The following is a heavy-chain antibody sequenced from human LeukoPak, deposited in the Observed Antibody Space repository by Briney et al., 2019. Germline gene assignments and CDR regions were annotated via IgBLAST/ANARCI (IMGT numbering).Heavy chain of an antibody. J-gene: IGHJ4*02. CDR2: IYHSSNT. Sequence: SETLSLTCTVPGYSISSGYYWGWIRQPPGKGLEWIGTIYHSSNTYYNPSLKSRVTISVDTSKNQFSLKLTSVTTADTAVYYCARVRGYCSSTICYRYYFDYWGEGTLVTVSS. V-gene: IGHV4-38-2*02. CDR3: ARVRGYCSSTICYRYYFDY. CDR1: GYSISSGYY. D-gene: IGHD2-2*01.